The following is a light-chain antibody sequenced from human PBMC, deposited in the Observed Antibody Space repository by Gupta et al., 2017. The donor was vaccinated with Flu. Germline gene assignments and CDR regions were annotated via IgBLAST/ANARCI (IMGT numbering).Light chain of an antibody. CDR3: QSYDSSLSGPL. CDR1: SSNIGAGYD. CDR2: GNS. J-gene: IGLJ2*01. Sequence: QSVLTQPPSVSVAPGQRVTISCTGVSSNIGAGYDVHWYQQLPGTAPKLLIYGNSNRPSGVPDRFSGSKSGTSASLAITGLQAEDEADYYCQSYDSSLSGPLFGGGTKLTVL. V-gene: IGLV1-40*01.